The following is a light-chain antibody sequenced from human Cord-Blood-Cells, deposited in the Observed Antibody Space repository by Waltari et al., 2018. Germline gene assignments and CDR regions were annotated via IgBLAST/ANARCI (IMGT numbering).Light chain of an antibody. CDR1: QSISSY. J-gene: IGKJ4*01. CDR3: QQSYSTLT. V-gene: IGKV1-39*01. Sequence: DIQMTQSPSSLSASVGYRVTITCRASQSISSYLNWYQQKPGKAPKLLIYAASSLQSGVPSRFSGSGSGTDFTRTISSLQPEDFATYYCQQSYSTLTFGGGTKVEIK. CDR2: AAS.